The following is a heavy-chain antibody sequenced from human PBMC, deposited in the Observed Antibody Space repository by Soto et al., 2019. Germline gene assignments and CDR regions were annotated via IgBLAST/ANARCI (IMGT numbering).Heavy chain of an antibody. CDR2: IYSGGDT. V-gene: IGHV3-53*02. CDR1: GFSVSSNY. CDR3: ARDPFSQYSHDTSGFQR. D-gene: IGHD3-22*01. Sequence: EVQLVETGGALIQPGGSLRLSCSASGFSVSSNYMNWVRRAPGKGLEWVSVIYSGGDTHYTDSVKGRFTVSTDKSENTVFLQMRSLRAEDTGIYYCARDPFSQYSHDTSGFQRWGLGTLVTVSS. J-gene: IGHJ4*02.